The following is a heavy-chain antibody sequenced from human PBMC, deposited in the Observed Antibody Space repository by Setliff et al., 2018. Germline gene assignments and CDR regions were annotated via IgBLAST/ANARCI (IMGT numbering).Heavy chain of an antibody. Sequence: HPGGSLRLSCEASGFVFSNYAMSWVRQAPGKGLEWVAVISSDGGNKYYADSVEGRFTFSRDNSKNTLYLQMNSLRPEDTAVYFCAKELIEVLMTGLEFWGQGAMVTVSS. D-gene: IGHD3-22*01. CDR2: ISSDGGNK. V-gene: IGHV3-30-3*01. CDR3: AKELIEVLMTGLEF. J-gene: IGHJ4*02. CDR1: GFVFSNYA.